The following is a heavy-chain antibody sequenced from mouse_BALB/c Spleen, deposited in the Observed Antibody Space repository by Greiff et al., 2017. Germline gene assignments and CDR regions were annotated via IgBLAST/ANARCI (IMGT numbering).Heavy chain of an antibody. CDR3: ARNPSMITYDY. D-gene: IGHD2-4*01. J-gene: IGHJ2*01. V-gene: IGHV1-69*01. CDR1: GYTFTDYW. CDR2: IDTSDSYT. Sequence: QVQLQQPGAELVMPGASVKMSCKASGYTFTDYWMHWVKQRPGQGLEWIGAIDTSDSYTSYNQKFKGKATLTVDESSSTAYMQLSSLTSEDSAVYYCARNPSMITYDYWGQGTTLTVSS.